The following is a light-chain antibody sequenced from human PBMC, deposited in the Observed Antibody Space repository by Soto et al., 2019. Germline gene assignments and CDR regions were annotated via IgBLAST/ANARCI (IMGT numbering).Light chain of an antibody. CDR3: ISYTSSSTYG. V-gene: IGLV2-14*01. CDR1: SSDVGGYNY. CDR2: EVS. Sequence: QSALTQPASVSGSPGQSITISCTGTSSDVGGYNYVSWYQQHPGKAPKLMIYEVSNRPSGVSNRFSGSKSGNTASLTISGLQAEDEADYYCISYTSSSTYGFGTGPKLTVL. J-gene: IGLJ1*01.